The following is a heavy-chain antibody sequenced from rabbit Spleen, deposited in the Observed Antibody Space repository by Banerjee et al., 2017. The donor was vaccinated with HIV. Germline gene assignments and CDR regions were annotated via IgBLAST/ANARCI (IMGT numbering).Heavy chain of an antibody. CDR1: GFSFSSSYW. CDR3: ARDDDGGTLKKYYFNL. V-gene: IGHV1S45*01. D-gene: IGHD2-1*01. CDR2: IDSGSSGSA. J-gene: IGHJ4*01. Sequence: QEQLVESGGGLVQPEGSLTLTCTASGFSFSSSYWICWVRQAPGKGLELIACIDSGSSGSAAYASWAKGRFTITRSTSLNTVSLQMISLTAADTAIYFCARDDDGGTLKKYYFNLWGPGTLVTVS.